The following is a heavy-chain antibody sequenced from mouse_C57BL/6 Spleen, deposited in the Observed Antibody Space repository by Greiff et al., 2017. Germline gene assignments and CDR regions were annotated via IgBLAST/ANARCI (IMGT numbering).Heavy chain of an antibody. CDR1: GYTFTDYE. D-gene: IGHD1-1*01. CDR3: TRSMVTTVGPFAY. Sequence: VQLQESGAELVRPGASVTLSCKASGYTFTDYEMHWVKQTPVHGLEWIGAIDPETGGTAYNQKFKGKAILTADKSSSTAYMELRSLTSEDSAVYYCTRSMVTTVGPFAYWGQGTLVTVSA. V-gene: IGHV1-15*01. CDR2: IDPETGGT. J-gene: IGHJ3*01.